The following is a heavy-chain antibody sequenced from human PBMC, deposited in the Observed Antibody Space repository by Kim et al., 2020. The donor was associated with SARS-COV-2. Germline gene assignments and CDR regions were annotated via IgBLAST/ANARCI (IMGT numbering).Heavy chain of an antibody. Sequence: SETLSLTCAVYGGSFSGYYWSWIRQPPGKGLEWIGEINHSGSTNYNPSLKSRVTISVDTSKNQFSLKLSSVTAADTAVYYCASSGYSYGYRAFDIWGQGT. CDR3: ASSGYSYGYRAFDI. CDR1: GGSFSGYY. V-gene: IGHV4-34*01. J-gene: IGHJ3*02. CDR2: INHSGST. D-gene: IGHD5-18*01.